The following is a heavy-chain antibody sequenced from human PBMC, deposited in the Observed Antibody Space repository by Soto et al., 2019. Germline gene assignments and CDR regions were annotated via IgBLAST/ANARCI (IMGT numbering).Heavy chain of an antibody. D-gene: IGHD2-2*01. V-gene: IGHV3-53*01. CDR2: IYSDVYSAGTT. CDR3: AKERIPAAIINYYYGMDV. Sequence: GGSLRLSCEASGFTVSDNYMTWVRQAPGKGLEWVSLIYSDVYSAGTTYYADSVKGRFTIFRDNSKNTLYLQMDSLRAEDTAVYYCAKERIPAAIINYYYGMDVWGQGTTVTVSS. J-gene: IGHJ6*02. CDR1: GFTVSDNY.